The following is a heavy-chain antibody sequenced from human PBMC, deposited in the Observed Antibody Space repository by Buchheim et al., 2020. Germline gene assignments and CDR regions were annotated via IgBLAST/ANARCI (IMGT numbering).Heavy chain of an antibody. CDR1: GFTFSSYG. CDR3: AKDHWVGYSSGWYGMDV. V-gene: IGHV3-30*18. CDR2: ISYDGRNK. J-gene: IGHJ6*02. Sequence: QVQLVESGGGVVQPGRSLRLSCAASGFTFSSYGMHWVRQAPGKGLEWVAVISYDGRNKYYADSVKGRFTISRDNSKNTLYLQMNSLRAEDTAVYYCAKDHWVGYSSGWYGMDVWGQGTT. D-gene: IGHD6-19*01.